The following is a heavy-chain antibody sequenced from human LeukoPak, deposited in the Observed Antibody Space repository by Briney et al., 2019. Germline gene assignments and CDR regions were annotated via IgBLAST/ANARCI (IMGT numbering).Heavy chain of an antibody. V-gene: IGHV4-59*01. CDR2: FYYSGSD. J-gene: IGHJ4*02. CDR3: VRGYCSGATCYHFDY. Sequence: HSETLSLTCTVSGASITNYYWNWIRQPPGKGLEWIGYFYYSGSDNYNPSLKSRITISVDTSKNQFSLKLSSVTAADTAVYYCVRGYCSGATCYHFDYWGQGTLVTVSS. D-gene: IGHD2-15*01. CDR1: GASITNYY.